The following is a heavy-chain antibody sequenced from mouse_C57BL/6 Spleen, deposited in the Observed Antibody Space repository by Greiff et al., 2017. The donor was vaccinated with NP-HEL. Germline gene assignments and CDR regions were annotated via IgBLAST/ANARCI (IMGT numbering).Heavy chain of an antibody. CDR2: INYDGSST. CDR1: GFTFSDYY. J-gene: IGHJ3*01. Sequence: EVKVVESEGGLVQPGSSMKLSCTASGFTFSDYYMAWVRQVPEKGLEWVANINYDGSSTYYLDSLKSRFIISRDNAKNILYLQMSSLKSEDTATYYCARGGAQAPFAYWGQGTLVTVSA. D-gene: IGHD3-2*02. V-gene: IGHV5-16*01. CDR3: ARGGAQAPFAY.